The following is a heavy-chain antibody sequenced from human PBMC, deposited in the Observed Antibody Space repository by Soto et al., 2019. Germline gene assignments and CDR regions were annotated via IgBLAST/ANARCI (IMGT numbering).Heavy chain of an antibody. CDR2: ISFHGSNK. J-gene: IGHJ3*02. Sequence: GGSLRLSCAASGFTFSTYTMHWVRQAPGKGLEWVALISFHGSNKYYADSVKGRFTISRDNSKNTLYLQVNGLTTDDTAVYYCARALYCRDDCYQNPYAFDIWGQGTMVTV. CDR1: GFTFSTYT. V-gene: IGHV3-30-3*01. CDR3: ARALYCRDDCYQNPYAFDI. D-gene: IGHD2-21*02.